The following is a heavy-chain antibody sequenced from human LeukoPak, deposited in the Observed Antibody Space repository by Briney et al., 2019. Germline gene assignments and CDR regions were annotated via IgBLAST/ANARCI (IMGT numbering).Heavy chain of an antibody. J-gene: IGHJ4*02. V-gene: IGHV1-46*01. CDR1: GYTFTSYY. CDR2: INPSGGST. Sequence: ASVKVSCKASGYTFTSYYMHWVRQAPGQGLEWMGIINPSGGSTSYAQKFQGRVTMTRDTSTSTVYMELSSLRSEDTAVYYCASRYNTGGYSYGSYFDYWGQGTLVTVSS. CDR3: ASRYNTGGYSYGSYFDY. D-gene: IGHD5-18*01.